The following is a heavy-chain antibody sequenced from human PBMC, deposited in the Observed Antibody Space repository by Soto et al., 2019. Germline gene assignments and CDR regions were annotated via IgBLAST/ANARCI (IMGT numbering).Heavy chain of an antibody. D-gene: IGHD3-3*01. CDR1: GGSISSYY. J-gene: IGHJ4*02. CDR2: IYYSGST. Sequence: QVQLQESGPGLVKPSETLSLTCTVSGGSISSYYWSWIRQPPGKGLEWIGYIYYSGSTNYNPSLKSRVTISVDTSKNQFSLKLSSVTAADTAVYYCARGSNPRVLATAFLDYWGQGTLVTVSS. V-gene: IGHV4-59*01. CDR3: ARGSNPRVLATAFLDY.